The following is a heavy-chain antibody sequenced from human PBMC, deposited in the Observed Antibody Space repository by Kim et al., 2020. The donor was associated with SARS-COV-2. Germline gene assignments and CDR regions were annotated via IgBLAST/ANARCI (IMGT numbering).Heavy chain of an antibody. V-gene: IGHV4-31*03. Sequence: SETLSLTCTVSGGSISSGGYYWSWIRQHPGKGLVWIGYIYYSGSTYYNPSLKSRVTISVDTSKYQFSLKLSSVTAADTAVYYCARDRGGTMIVVVIGAFDIWGQGTMVTVSS. CDR3: ARDRGGTMIVVVIGAFDI. J-gene: IGHJ3*02. D-gene: IGHD3-22*01. CDR2: IYYSGST. CDR1: GGSISSGGYY.